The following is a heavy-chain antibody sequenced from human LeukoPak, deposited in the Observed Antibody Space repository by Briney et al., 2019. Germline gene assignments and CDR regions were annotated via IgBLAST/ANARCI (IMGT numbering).Heavy chain of an antibody. CDR3: AKDFSSSWFHFDY. CDR2: ISGRDGTT. J-gene: IGHJ4*02. Sequence: QPGGSLRLSCAASGFTFSSYAMSWVRQAPGKGLEWVSTISGRDGTTYYADSVKGRFTISRDSSKNTLYLQMHSLRAEDTAVYYCAKDFSSSWFHFDYWGQGTLVTVSS. V-gene: IGHV3-23*01. D-gene: IGHD6-13*01. CDR1: GFTFSSYA.